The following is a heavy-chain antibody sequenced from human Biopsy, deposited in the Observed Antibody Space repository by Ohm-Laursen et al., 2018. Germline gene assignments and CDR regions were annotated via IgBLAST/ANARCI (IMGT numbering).Heavy chain of an antibody. J-gene: IGHJ4*02. V-gene: IGHV4-34*08. CDR2: INQSGRT. D-gene: IGHD2-15*01. Sequence: GTLSLTCKVYGKTFSDYYWSWIRQPPGKGLEWIGQINQSGRTNYNPSLKSRVNISADKSNNQFSLKLTSVTTADTAVYFCGNEVHGRDYWGLGALVTVSS. CDR3: GNEVHGRDY. CDR1: GKTFSDYY.